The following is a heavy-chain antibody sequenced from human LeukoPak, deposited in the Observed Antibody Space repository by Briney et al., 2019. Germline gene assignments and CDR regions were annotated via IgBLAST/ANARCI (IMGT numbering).Heavy chain of an antibody. CDR3: ARVAKERVGGVYYFDY. J-gene: IGHJ4*02. CDR2: IGTAGDT. CDR1: GFTFSDYD. V-gene: IGHV3-13*01. Sequence: GGSLRLSCAASGFTFSDYDMHWVRQPTGKGLEWVAAIGTAGDTYYTGSVKGRFTISRETAKNSLYLQMNSLRAGDTAVYYCARVAKERVGGVYYFDYWGQGTLVTVSS. D-gene: IGHD1-1*01.